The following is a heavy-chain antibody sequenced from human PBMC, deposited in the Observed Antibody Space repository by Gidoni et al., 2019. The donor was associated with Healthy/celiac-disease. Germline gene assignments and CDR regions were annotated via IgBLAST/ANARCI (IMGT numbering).Heavy chain of an antibody. CDR3: ARGRGSISEWLLYTQGWFDP. J-gene: IGHJ5*02. CDR2: IKHSGST. CDR1: SGYY. V-gene: IGHV4-34*01. D-gene: IGHD3-3*01. Sequence: SGYYWSWIRQPQGKGLEWIGEIKHSGSTIYNPSLKSRVTISVDTSKNQFSLKLSSVTDADTAVYYCARGRGSISEWLLYTQGWFDPWGQGTLVTVSS.